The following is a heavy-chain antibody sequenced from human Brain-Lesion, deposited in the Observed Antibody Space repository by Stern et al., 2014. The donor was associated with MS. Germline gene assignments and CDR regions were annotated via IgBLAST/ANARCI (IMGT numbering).Heavy chain of an antibody. D-gene: IGHD4-17*01. CDR2: IYASGNT. Sequence: QVQLVQSGPGLVKPSQTLSLTCTVSGGPISSHSYYWSWIRPPAGKGLEWIGRIYASGNTNYNPSLQSRVSISVDTSKNQLSRRLSSVTASDTAVYYCARDYGDLEFDLWGQGTLVTVSS. V-gene: IGHV4-61*02. CDR3: ARDYGDLEFDL. J-gene: IGHJ4*02. CDR1: GGPISSHSYY.